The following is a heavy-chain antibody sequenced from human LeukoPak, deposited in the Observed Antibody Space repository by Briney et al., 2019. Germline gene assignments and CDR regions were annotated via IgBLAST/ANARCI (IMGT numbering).Heavy chain of an antibody. V-gene: IGHV3-74*01. CDR3: AREPEARGLNWFDP. D-gene: IGHD3/OR15-3a*01. CDR1: GFTFSSYW. CDR2: INSDGRST. Sequence: GGSLRLSCAASGFTFSSYWMHWVRQAPEKGLVWVSRINSDGRSTNYANSVKGRFTISRGNAKNTLYLQMSSLRAEDTAVYYCAREPEARGLNWFDPWGQGTLVTVSS. J-gene: IGHJ5*02.